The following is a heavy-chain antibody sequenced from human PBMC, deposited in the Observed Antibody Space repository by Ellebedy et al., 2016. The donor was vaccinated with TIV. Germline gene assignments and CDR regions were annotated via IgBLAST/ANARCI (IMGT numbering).Heavy chain of an antibody. Sequence: SETLSLXXTVSGGSLSTYFWNWIRQPPGKSLEWIGNIYYSGRNNYNPSLKSRVTISVDTSKNQFSLQLISVTAADTAVYYCARVATGDWGQGTLVTVSS. CDR3: ARVATGD. D-gene: IGHD5-12*01. J-gene: IGHJ4*02. V-gene: IGHV4-59*01. CDR1: GGSLSTYF. CDR2: IYYSGRN.